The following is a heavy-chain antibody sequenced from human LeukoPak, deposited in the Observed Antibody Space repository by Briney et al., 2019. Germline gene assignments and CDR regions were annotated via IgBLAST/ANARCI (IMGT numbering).Heavy chain of an antibody. CDR3: AKDQTMITFGGVIDPYYFDY. CDR2: INSGGDAT. CDR1: GFTFSIHN. J-gene: IGHJ4*02. V-gene: IGHV3-48*04. Sequence: PGGSLRLSCAASGFTFSIHNMDWVRQAPGKGLEWISYINSGGDATHYADSVKGRFTISRDDAKNSLYLQMNSLRAEDTAVYYCAKDQTMITFGGVIDPYYFDYWGQGTLVTVSS. D-gene: IGHD3-16*02.